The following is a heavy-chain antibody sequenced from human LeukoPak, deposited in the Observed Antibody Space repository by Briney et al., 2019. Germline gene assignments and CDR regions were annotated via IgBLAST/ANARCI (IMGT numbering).Heavy chain of an antibody. CDR2: INHSGST. Sequence: SETLSLTCAVYGGSFSGYYWSWIRQPPGKGLEWIGEINHSGSTNYNPSLKSRVTISADTSKNQFSLKLSSVTAADTAVYYCARNSPAALDVWGQGTTVTVSS. CDR3: ARNSPAALDV. CDR1: GGSFSGYY. J-gene: IGHJ6*02. V-gene: IGHV4-34*01. D-gene: IGHD2/OR15-2a*01.